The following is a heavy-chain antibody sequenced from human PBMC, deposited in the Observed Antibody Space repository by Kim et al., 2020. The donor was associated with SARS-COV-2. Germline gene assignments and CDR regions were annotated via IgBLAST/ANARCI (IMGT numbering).Heavy chain of an antibody. Sequence: PSLKIRVTISVDTSKNQFSLKLSSVTAADTAVYYCARGVGGSGSYYFDYWGQGTLVTVSS. D-gene: IGHD6-19*01. J-gene: IGHJ4*02. CDR3: ARGVGGSGSYYFDY. V-gene: IGHV4-34*01.